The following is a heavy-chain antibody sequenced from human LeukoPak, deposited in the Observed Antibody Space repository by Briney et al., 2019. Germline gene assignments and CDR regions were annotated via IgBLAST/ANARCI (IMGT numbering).Heavy chain of an antibody. D-gene: IGHD4-23*01. V-gene: IGHV3-23*01. CDR1: GFTFSSYA. CDR2: ISGSGVST. J-gene: IGHJ4*02. CDR3: AKDLNNSPY. Sequence: RGSLRLSCAASGFTFSSYAMSWVRQAPGKGLGWVSGISGSGVSTYYADSVKGRFTISRDNSKNTLFLQLNSLRAEDTALYFCAKDLNNSPYWGQGTLVTVSS.